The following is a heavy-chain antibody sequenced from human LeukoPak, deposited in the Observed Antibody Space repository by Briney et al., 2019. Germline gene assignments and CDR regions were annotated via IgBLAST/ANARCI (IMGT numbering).Heavy chain of an antibody. CDR1: GGSISSHY. CDR3: ARVYYDLWSGYYYYYYYMDV. J-gene: IGHJ6*03. Sequence: PSETLSLTCTVSGGSISSHYWSWIRQPPGKGLEWLGYIYYSGSTNYNPSLKSRVTISVDTSKNQFSLKLSSATAADTAVYYCARVYYDLWSGYYYYYYYMDVWGKGTTVTVSS. V-gene: IGHV4-59*11. CDR2: IYYSGST. D-gene: IGHD3-3*01.